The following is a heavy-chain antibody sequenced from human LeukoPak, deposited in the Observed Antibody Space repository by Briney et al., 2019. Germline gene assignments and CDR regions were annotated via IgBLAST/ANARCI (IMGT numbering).Heavy chain of an antibody. D-gene: IGHD1-1*01. CDR2: IWYDGSNK. V-gene: IGHV3-33*01. Sequence: GGSLRLSCAAPGFTFSSYGMHWDRQAPGKGLEWVAVIWYDGSNKYYADSVKGRFTISRDNSKNTLYLQMNSLRAEDTAVYYRARDYCGTTSGCYYYYGMDVWGQGTTVTVSS. CDR1: GFTFSSYG. CDR3: ARDYCGTTSGCYYYYGMDV. J-gene: IGHJ6*02.